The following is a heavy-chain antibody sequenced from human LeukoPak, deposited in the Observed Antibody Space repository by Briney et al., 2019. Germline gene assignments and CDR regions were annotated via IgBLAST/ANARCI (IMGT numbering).Heavy chain of an antibody. Sequence: PGGSLRLSCAASGFTFSSYSMNWGRQAPGKGLEWVSSISSSSSYIYYADSAKGRFTISRDNAKNSLYPQMNRLRAEHSAVYYCARGSGLTDYWGPGTLVTVSS. V-gene: IGHV3-21*01. CDR1: GFTFSSYS. CDR3: ARGSGLTDY. D-gene: IGHD2-15*01. CDR2: ISSSSSYI. J-gene: IGHJ4*02.